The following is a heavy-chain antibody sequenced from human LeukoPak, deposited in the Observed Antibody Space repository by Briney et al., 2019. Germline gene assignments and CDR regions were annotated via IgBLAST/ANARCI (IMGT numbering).Heavy chain of an antibody. D-gene: IGHD3-3*01. Sequence: GASVKVSCKASGYTFTSYGISWVRQAPGQGLEWMGWISAYNGNTNYAQKLQGRVTMTTDTSTSTAYMELSSLRSEDTAVYYCAGSRDYDFWSGYSNFDYWGQGTLVTVSS. CDR3: AGSRDYDFWSGYSNFDY. CDR1: GYTFTSYG. CDR2: ISAYNGNT. V-gene: IGHV1-18*01. J-gene: IGHJ4*02.